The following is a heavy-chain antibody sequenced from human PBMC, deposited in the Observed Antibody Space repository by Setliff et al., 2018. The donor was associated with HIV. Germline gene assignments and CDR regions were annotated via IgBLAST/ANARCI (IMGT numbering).Heavy chain of an antibody. V-gene: IGHV4-59*12. CDR2: IYYSGST. D-gene: IGHD6-6*01. Sequence: KTSETLSLTCTVSGGSISSYYWSWIRQPPGKGLEWIGYIYYSGSTNYNPSLKSRVTISLDTSKNQFSLKVNSVTAADTAVYYCARDLLGSSSLVDYWGQGTLVTAPQ. CDR3: ARDLLGSSSLVDY. CDR1: GGSISSYY. J-gene: IGHJ4*02.